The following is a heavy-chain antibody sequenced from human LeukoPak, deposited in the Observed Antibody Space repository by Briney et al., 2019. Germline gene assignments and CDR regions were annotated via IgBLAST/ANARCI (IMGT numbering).Heavy chain of an antibody. CDR2: NYYSGST. V-gene: IGHV4-30-4*02. CDR3: ARGITRYPTGVTRLGYFQH. D-gene: IGHD4-23*01. Sequence: SDTLSLTCTVSGGPINRGDYHWSWIRQHPAKVLQWIGSNYYSGSTYYNPSLKSRVPISVDASKNQCSLKLSSVTAADTAVYYCARGITRYPTGVTRLGYFQHWGQGTLVTVSS. J-gene: IGHJ1*01. CDR1: GGPINRGDYH.